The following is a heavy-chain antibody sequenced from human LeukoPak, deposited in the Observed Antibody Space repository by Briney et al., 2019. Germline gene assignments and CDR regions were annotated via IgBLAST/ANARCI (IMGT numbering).Heavy chain of an antibody. Sequence: GGPLRLACAASGFTFSSYAMTWVRQAPGKGLEWVSAFSATDGSAQYAESVEGRFTISRDNSKNTLFLQMNSLGAEDTAVYYCARAKIAAAGTGAFDVWGQGTLVTVSS. V-gene: IGHV3-23*01. CDR2: FSATDGSA. CDR3: ARAKIAAAGTGAFDV. J-gene: IGHJ3*01. CDR1: GFTFSSYA. D-gene: IGHD6-13*01.